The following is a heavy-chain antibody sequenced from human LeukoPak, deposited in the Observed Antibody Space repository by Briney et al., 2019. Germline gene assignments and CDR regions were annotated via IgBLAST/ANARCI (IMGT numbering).Heavy chain of an antibody. V-gene: IGHV4-59*08. CDR3: ARHRSGSFDS. CDR1: GGSISECY. Sequence: SETLSLTCTVSGGSISECYWSWIRQPPGKGLEWIGSSYNSGSTNYNPSLKSRVTISVDTSKNQLSLRLSSVTAADTAVYYCARHRSGSFDSWGQGTLVTVSS. D-gene: IGHD3-3*01. J-gene: IGHJ4*02. CDR2: SYNSGST.